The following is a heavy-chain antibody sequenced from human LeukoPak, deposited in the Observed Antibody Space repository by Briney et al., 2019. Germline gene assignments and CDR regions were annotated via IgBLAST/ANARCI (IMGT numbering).Heavy chain of an antibody. D-gene: IGHD6-13*01. CDR3: ARDLRGSSWDKFDY. CDR1: GFTFSSYS. V-gene: IGHV3-21*01. Sequence: GGSLRLSCAASGFTFSSYSMNWVRQAPGKGLEWVSSISSSSSYIYYADSVKGRFTISRDNAKNSLYLQMNSLRAGDTAVYYCARDLRGSSWDKFDYWGQGTLVTVSS. J-gene: IGHJ4*02. CDR2: ISSSSSYI.